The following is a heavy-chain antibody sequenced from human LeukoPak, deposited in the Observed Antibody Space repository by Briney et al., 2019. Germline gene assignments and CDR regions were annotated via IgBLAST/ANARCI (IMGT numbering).Heavy chain of an antibody. V-gene: IGHV1-2*02. J-gene: IGHJ4*02. Sequence: ASVKVSCKASGYTFTGYYMHWVRQAPGQGLEWMGWINPNSGGTNYAQKFQGRVTMTRDTSISTAYMELSRLRSDDTAVYYCARDRPVAGTFWGGYWGQGTLVTVSS. CDR1: GYTFTGYY. CDR3: ARDRPVAGTFWGGY. CDR2: INPNSGGT. D-gene: IGHD6-19*01.